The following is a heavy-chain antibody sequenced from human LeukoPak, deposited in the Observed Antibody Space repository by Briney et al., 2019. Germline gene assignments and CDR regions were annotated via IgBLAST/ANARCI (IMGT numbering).Heavy chain of an antibody. V-gene: IGHV1-69*13. J-gene: IGHJ5*02. CDR1: GGTFSIYA. CDR2: IIPIFGTA. Sequence: SVKVSFTASGGTFSIYAISWVRQAPGQGLEWMGGIIPIFGTANYAQKFQGRVTITADESTSTAYMELSSLRSEDTAVYYCARVVLDDSSGYYYSNWFDPWGQGTLVTVSS. D-gene: IGHD3-22*01. CDR3: ARVVLDDSSGYYYSNWFDP.